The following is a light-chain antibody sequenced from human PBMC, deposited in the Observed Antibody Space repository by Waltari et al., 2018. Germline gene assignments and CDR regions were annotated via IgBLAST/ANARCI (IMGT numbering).Light chain of an antibody. CDR1: QSISSW. Sequence: DIQMTQSPSTLSASVGDRVPISCRASQSISSWLAWYQQKPGKAPKLLIYKASSLESGVTSRFSGSGSGTEFTLTITSLQPDDFATYYCQHYNGYSWTFGQGTKVEIK. V-gene: IGKV1-5*03. CDR2: KAS. CDR3: QHYNGYSWT. J-gene: IGKJ1*01.